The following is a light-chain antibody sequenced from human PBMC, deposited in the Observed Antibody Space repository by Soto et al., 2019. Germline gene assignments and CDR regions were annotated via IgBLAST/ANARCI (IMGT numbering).Light chain of an antibody. CDR1: SSDIGHYDY. Sequence: QSALTQPASVSGSPGQSITISCTGTSSDIGHYDYLSWYQQHPGKAPKLMIYHVTYRPSGVSNRYSGSKSGNSASLTISGLQADDEADYYCCSLTTSHTYVFGSGTKVTVL. CDR3: CSLTTSHTYV. J-gene: IGLJ1*01. CDR2: HVT. V-gene: IGLV2-14*03.